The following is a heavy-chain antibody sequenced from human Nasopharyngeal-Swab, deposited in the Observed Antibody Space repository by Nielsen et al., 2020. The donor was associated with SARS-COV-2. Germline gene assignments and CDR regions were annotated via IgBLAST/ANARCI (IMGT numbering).Heavy chain of an antibody. CDR3: VRVSVDTGYRWFDP. Sequence: WIRQPPGKGLEWIGNIFYSGSDYYTPSLNGRATISVDTSKNQFSLNLDSVTAAGTAIYYCVRVSVDTGYRWFDPWGPGTLVTVSS. D-gene: IGHD3-9*01. J-gene: IGHJ5*02. V-gene: IGHV4-39*07. CDR2: IFYSGSD.